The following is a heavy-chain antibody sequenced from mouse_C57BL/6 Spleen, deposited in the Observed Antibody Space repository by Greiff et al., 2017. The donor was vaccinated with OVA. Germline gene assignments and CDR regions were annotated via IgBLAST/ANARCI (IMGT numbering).Heavy chain of an antibody. D-gene: IGHD2-5*01. CDR1: GFTFSSYA. CDR3: ARGGSNYAHYYAMDY. V-gene: IGHV5-4*03. CDR2: ISDGGSYT. J-gene: IGHJ4*01. Sequence: EVNVVESGGGLVKPGGSLKLSCAASGFTFSSYAMSWVRQTPEKRLEWVATISDGGSYTYYPDNVKGRFTISRDNAKNNLYLQMSHLKSEDTAMYYCARGGSNYAHYYAMDYWGQGTSVTVSS.